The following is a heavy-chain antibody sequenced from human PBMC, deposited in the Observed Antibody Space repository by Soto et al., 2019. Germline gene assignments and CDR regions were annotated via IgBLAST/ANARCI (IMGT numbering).Heavy chain of an antibody. CDR3: ARGLRASFGVRLSYYYYGIDV. Sequence: LSLTCALYGGSFSDYYWGWVRQPPGKGLECIAEITHSGSTNYNPSLKSRVTLSLDTSKNQFSLNLTSVTAADAAVYYCARGLRASFGVRLSYYYYGIDVWGQGTTVTVSS. D-gene: IGHD3-10*01. J-gene: IGHJ6*02. V-gene: IGHV4-34*01. CDR1: GGSFSDYY. CDR2: ITHSGST.